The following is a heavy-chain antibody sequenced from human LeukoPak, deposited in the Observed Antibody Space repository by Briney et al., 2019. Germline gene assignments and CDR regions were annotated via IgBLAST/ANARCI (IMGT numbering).Heavy chain of an antibody. Sequence: ASVKVSCKASGYTFTSYYTHWVRQAPGQGLEWMGIINPSGGSTSYAQKFQGRVTMTRDTSTSTAYMELSRLRSDDTAVYYCARGGVSAPIPYWGQGTLVTVSS. J-gene: IGHJ4*02. D-gene: IGHD1-26*01. CDR3: ARGGVSAPIPY. CDR2: INPSGGST. CDR1: GYTFTSYY. V-gene: IGHV1-46*01.